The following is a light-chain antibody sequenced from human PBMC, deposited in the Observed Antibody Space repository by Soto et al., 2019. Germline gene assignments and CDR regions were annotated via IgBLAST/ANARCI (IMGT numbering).Light chain of an antibody. J-gene: IGLJ1*01. CDR3: SSYTSSSTLG. CDR1: SSDVGGYNY. V-gene: IGLV2-14*01. Sequence: QSALTQPSSVSGYPGQSITISCTGTSSDVGGYNYVSWYQQHPGKAPKLMIYEVSNRPSGVSNRFSGSKSGNTASLTISGLQAEDEADYYCSSYTSSSTLGFGTGTKLTVL. CDR2: EVS.